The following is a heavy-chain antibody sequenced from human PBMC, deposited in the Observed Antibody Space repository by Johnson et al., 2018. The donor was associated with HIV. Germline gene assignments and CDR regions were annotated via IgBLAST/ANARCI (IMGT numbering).Heavy chain of an antibody. CDR2: ISYDGSNK. CDR1: GFTFNDYY. D-gene: IGHD2-15*01. J-gene: IGHJ3*02. CDR3: AGGRIGAFDI. Sequence: QVQLVESGGGLVKPGGSLRLSCAASGFTFNDYYMSWIRQAPGKGLEWVAVISYDGSNKYYADSVKGRFTISRDNSKNTLHLQMNSLSAEDTAVHYCAGGRIGAFDIWGQGTMGTVSS. V-gene: IGHV3-30-3*01.